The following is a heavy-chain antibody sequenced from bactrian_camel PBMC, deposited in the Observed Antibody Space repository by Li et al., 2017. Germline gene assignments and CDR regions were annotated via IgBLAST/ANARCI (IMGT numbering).Heavy chain of an antibody. V-gene: IGHV3S40*01. J-gene: IGHJ4*01. Sequence: DVQLVESGGALVQPGGSLRLSCVASEFTFSKGYMNWVRQAPGKGLEWVSAINSGGGNTYYADSVKGRFTISRDNAENTLYLRMNDLKPEDTGKYYCSHEWLSNIPPAWRPRGQGTQVTVS. CDR2: INSGGGNT. CDR1: EFTFSKGY. D-gene: IGHD1*01.